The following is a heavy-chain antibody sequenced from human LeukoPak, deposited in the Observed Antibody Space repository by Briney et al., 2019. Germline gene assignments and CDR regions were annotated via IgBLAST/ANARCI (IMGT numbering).Heavy chain of an antibody. Sequence: GGSLKPSCAASGFTFTSYWMTWVRQAPGKGLEWVANTKHDGSERYYVDSVKGRFTISRDNVKKSLFLQMDSLRAEDTAVYYCARGGLYGDYYFDYWGQGTLVTVTS. V-gene: IGHV3-7*04. J-gene: IGHJ4*02. D-gene: IGHD2-21*02. CDR2: TKHDGSER. CDR3: ARGGLYGDYYFDY. CDR1: GFTFTSYW.